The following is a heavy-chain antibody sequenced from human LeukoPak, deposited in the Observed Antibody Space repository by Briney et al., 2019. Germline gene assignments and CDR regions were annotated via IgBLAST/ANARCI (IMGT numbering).Heavy chain of an antibody. CDR2: ISSNGGST. J-gene: IGHJ4*02. D-gene: IGHD1-26*01. CDR1: GLTFSSYA. Sequence: GGSLRLSCAASGLTFSSYAMHWLRQAPGKGLEYVSGISSNGGSTNYANSVKGRFTISRDNSKNTLYLQMGSRRGEDKAVYYCARFLRGCGGLWGRGTLVTVSS. V-gene: IGHV3-64*01. CDR3: ARFLRGCGGL.